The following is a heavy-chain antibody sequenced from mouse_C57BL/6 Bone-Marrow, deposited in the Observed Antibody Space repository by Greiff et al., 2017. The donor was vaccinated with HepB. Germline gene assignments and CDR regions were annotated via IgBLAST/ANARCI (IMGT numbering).Heavy chain of an antibody. CDR1: GYTFTSYW. Sequence: VQLQQPGAELVMPGASVKLSCKASGYTFTSYWMHWVKQRPGQGLEWIGEIDPSDSYTNYNQKFKGKSTLTVDKSSSTAYMQLSSLTSEDSAVYYCARRGGPWFAYWGQGTLVTVSA. CDR3: ARRGGPWFAY. V-gene: IGHV1-69*01. CDR2: IDPSDSYT. J-gene: IGHJ3*01.